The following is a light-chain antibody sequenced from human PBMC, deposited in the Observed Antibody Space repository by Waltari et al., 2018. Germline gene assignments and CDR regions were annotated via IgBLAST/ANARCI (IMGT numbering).Light chain of an antibody. J-gene: IGKJ2*01. V-gene: IGKV3-20*01. CDR2: GAS. Sequence: VLPQSPGTLSLSPGDSATLSCRASQPLSKNSLAWYQHKPGQAPRLLIDGASSRAAGIPDRCSGSGSGTYFTLTISRLEPDDFAMYYCQQYGSSVLYTFGQGTKLEIK. CDR1: QPLSKNS. CDR3: QQYGSSVLYT.